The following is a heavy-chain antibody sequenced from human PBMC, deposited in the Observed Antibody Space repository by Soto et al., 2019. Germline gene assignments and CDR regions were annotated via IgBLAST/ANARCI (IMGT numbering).Heavy chain of an antibody. J-gene: IGHJ4*02. Sequence: SETLSLTCTVSSGSINSGNYYWTWIRQPPGKGLEWIGYIYYSGRTYYNPSLKSRVIISVDTSKNQFSLKLNSVTAADTAVYYCAGLDTVMAEAPYYFDCWGQGTLVTVSS. D-gene: IGHD5-18*01. CDR2: IYYSGRT. CDR1: SGSINSGNYY. V-gene: IGHV4-30-4*01. CDR3: AGLDTVMAEAPYYFDC.